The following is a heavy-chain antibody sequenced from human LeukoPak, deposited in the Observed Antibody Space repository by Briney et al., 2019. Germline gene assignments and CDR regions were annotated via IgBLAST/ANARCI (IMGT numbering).Heavy chain of an antibody. V-gene: IGHV4-38-2*01. J-gene: IGHJ4*02. D-gene: IGHD6-13*01. CDR1: GYSISSGYY. CDR2: IYHSGST. Sequence: SETLSLTCAVSGYSISSGYYWGWIRQPPGKGLEWIGSIYHSGSTYYSPSLKSRVTISVDTSKNQFSLKLSSVTAADTAVYYCARHNLAAAGLYYFDYWGQGTLVTVSS. CDR3: ARHNLAAAGLYYFDY.